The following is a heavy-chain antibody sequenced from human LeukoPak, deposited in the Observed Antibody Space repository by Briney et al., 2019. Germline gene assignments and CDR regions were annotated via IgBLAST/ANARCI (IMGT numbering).Heavy chain of an antibody. V-gene: IGHV1-8*02. D-gene: IGHD3-22*01. CDR2: MNPNSGNT. Sequence: ASVKVSCKASGYTFTSYDINWVRQATGQGLEWMGWMNPNSGNTGYAQKFQGRVSMATDTSTSTAYMELRSLRSDDTAVYYCARDLYYDSSGSYHVGWFDPWGQGTLVTVSP. CDR3: ARDLYYDSSGSYHVGWFDP. J-gene: IGHJ5*02. CDR1: GYTFTSYD.